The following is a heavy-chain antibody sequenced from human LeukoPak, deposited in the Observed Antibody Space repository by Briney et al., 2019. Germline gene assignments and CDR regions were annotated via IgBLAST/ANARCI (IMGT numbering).Heavy chain of an antibody. Sequence: ASVKISCKASGYTFTSYYMHWVRQAPGQGLEWMGIINPSGGRTSYAQKFQGRVSMTRDMSTSTVYMELSSLRSEDTAVYYCARGPGEGGSSGYYYGKPEDPAEYYFDYWGQGTLVTVSS. CDR2: INPSGGRT. CDR1: GYTFTSYY. V-gene: IGHV1-46*01. J-gene: IGHJ4*02. CDR3: ARGPGEGGSSGYYYGKPEDPAEYYFDY. D-gene: IGHD3-22*01.